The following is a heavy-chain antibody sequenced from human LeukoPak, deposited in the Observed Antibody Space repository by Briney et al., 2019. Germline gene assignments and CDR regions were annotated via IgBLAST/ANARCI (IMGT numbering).Heavy chain of an antibody. D-gene: IGHD2-2*01. CDR3: VLRVLRYCSSTSCPPFDY. Sequence: RPSVKVSCKASGGTFSSYAISWVRQAPGQGLEWMGGIIPIFGTANYAQRFPGRVTITADESTSTAYMELSSLRSEDTAVYYCVLRVLRYCSSTSCPPFDYWGQGTLVTVSS. CDR2: IIPIFGTA. V-gene: IGHV1-69*13. J-gene: IGHJ4*02. CDR1: GGTFSSYA.